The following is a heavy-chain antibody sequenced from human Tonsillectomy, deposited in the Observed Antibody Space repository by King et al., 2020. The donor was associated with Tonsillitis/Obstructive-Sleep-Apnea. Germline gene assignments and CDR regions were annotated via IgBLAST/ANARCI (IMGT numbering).Heavy chain of an antibody. V-gene: IGHV3-7*03. J-gene: IGHJ3*02. CDR3: TRDRKYYVSGSYYDAFDI. Sequence: VQLVESGGGLVQPGESLRLACAASGFTFSTYWMIWVRQVPGKGLEWVANIRGDGSVKYLEDSVKGRFSISRDNAKNSLYLQRNSLRSEDTGVYYCTRDRKYYVSGSYYDAFDIWGQGTVVTVSS. CDR2: IRGDGSVK. CDR1: GFTFSTYW. D-gene: IGHD3-10*01.